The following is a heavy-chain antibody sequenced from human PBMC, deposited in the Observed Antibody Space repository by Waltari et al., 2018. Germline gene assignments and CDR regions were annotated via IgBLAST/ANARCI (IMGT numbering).Heavy chain of an antibody. J-gene: IGHJ4*02. CDR1: GDSVPSNHAA. D-gene: IGHD1-26*01. CDR2: TYYRSKWYN. Sequence: QVQLQQSGPGLVKPSQTLSPTCAISGDSVPSNHAALNWIRQAPSRGLEWLGRTYYRSKWYNDYALSVKSRITINPDTSTNQFSLQLNSVTPEDTAVYYCARDLGWSREFFDYWGQGTLVTVSS. V-gene: IGHV6-1*01. CDR3: ARDLGWSREFFDY.